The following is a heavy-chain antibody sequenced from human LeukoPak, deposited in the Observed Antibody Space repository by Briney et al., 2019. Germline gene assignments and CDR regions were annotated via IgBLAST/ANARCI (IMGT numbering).Heavy chain of an antibody. CDR1: GGPVSSYY. J-gene: IGHJ4*02. D-gene: IGHD3-3*01. V-gene: IGHV4-4*07. CDR2: IYTSGST. CDR3: ARDPKTIFGVVIRRTYYFDY. Sequence: SETLSLTCTVSGGPVSSYYWSWIRQPAGKGLEWIGRIYTSGSTNYNPSFKTRVTMSVDTSKNQFSLKLSSVTAADTAVYYCARDPKTIFGVVIRRTYYFDYWGQGTLVTVSS.